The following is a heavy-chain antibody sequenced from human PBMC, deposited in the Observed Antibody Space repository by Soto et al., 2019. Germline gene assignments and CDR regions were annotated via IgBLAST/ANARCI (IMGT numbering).Heavy chain of an antibody. CDR2: ISSSSSTI. V-gene: IGHV3-48*02. Sequence: EMQLVESGGGLVQPGGSLRLSCAASGFTFSSYSMNWVRQAPGKGLEWVSYISSSSSTIYYADSVKGRFTISRDNAKNSLYLQMNSLRDEDTAVYYCARGLYYYDSSGYWGYWGQGTLVTVSP. D-gene: IGHD3-22*01. CDR1: GFTFSSYS. CDR3: ARGLYYYDSSGYWGY. J-gene: IGHJ4*02.